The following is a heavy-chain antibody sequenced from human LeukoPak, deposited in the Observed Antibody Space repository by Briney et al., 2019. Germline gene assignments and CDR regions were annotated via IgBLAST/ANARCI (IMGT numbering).Heavy chain of an antibody. J-gene: IGHJ6*02. D-gene: IGHD6-19*01. CDR1: GFTFSSHS. CDR2: ISTSSTTI. Sequence: GGSLRLSCAASGFTFSSHSMNWVRQAPGKGLEWVSYISTSSTTIYYADSVKGRFTISRDNAKNSLYLQMNSLRDEDTAVYYCASRIAVDYGMDVWGQGTTVTVSS. V-gene: IGHV3-48*02. CDR3: ASRIAVDYGMDV.